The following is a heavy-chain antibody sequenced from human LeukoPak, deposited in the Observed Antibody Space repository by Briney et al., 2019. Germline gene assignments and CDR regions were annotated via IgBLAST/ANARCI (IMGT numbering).Heavy chain of an antibody. J-gene: IGHJ4*02. CDR1: SGSFSGYY. CDR2: INHSGST. V-gene: IGHV4-34*01. D-gene: IGHD3-22*01. Sequence: SETLSLTCAVYSGSFSGYYWSWIRQPPGKGLEWIGEINHSGSTNYNPSLKSRVTISVDTSKNQFSLKLSSVTAADTAVYYCARGRHIWFYDSPFDYWGQGTLVTVSS. CDR3: ARGRHIWFYDSPFDY.